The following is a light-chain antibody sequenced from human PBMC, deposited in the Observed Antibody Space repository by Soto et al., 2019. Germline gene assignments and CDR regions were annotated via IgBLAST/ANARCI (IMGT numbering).Light chain of an antibody. J-gene: IGLJ2*01. V-gene: IGLV3-1*01. CDR1: KLGDKY. Sequence: SYELTQPPSVSVSPGQTASITCSGDKLGDKYACWYQQRPGQSPVLVIYQDNNRPSGIPERFSGSNSGITATLTISGTQAMDEADYYCQAWDSSTVVFGGGTQLTVL. CDR3: QAWDSSTVV. CDR2: QDN.